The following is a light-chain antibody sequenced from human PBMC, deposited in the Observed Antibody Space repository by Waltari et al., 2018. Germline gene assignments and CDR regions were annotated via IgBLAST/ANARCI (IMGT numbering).Light chain of an antibody. Sequence: IVMTQSPATLSVSPGRRATLSCRASESVGNNFAWDQQKPGQAPRLLIYGESSRATGIPARFSASGSRTEFVLTISSLQSEDSAVYYCQQYNNWPYTFGQGTKLEIK. CDR1: ESVGNN. J-gene: IGKJ2*01. CDR3: QQYNNWPYT. CDR2: GES. V-gene: IGKV3-15*01.